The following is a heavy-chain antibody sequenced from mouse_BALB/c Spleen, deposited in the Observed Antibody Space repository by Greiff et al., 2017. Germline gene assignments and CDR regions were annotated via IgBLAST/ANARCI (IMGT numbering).Heavy chain of an antibody. D-gene: IGHD2-3*01. CDR1: GFTFSSYA. Sequence: EVKVVESGGGLVKPGGSLKLSCAASGFTFSSYAMSWVRQTPEKRLEWVATISSGGSYTYYPDSVKGRFTISRDNAKNTLYLQMSSLRSEDTAMYYCASDGYHFAYWGQGTLVTVSA. J-gene: IGHJ3*01. CDR2: ISSGGSYT. CDR3: ASDGYHFAY. V-gene: IGHV5-9-3*01.